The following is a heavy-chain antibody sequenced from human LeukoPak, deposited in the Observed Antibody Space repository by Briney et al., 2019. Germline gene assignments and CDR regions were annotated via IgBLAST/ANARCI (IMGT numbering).Heavy chain of an antibody. CDR3: ARCYYDSSGYIDY. Sequence: SETLSLTCAVYVGSFSGYYWSWIRQPPGKGLEWIGEINLSGSTNYNPSLKSRVTISVDTSKNQFSLKLSSVTAADTAVYYCARCYYDSSGYIDYWGQGTLVTVSS. CDR1: VGSFSGYY. J-gene: IGHJ4*02. V-gene: IGHV4-34*01. CDR2: INLSGST. D-gene: IGHD3-22*01.